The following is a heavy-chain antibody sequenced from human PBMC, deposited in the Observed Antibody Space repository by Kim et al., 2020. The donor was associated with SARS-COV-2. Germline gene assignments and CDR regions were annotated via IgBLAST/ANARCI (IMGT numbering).Heavy chain of an antibody. CDR2: INHSGST. J-gene: IGHJ4*02. V-gene: IGHV4-34*01. CDR1: GGSFSGYY. Sequence: SETLSLTCAVYGGSFSGYYWSWIRQPPGKGLEWIGEINHSGSTNYNPSLKSRVTISVDTSKNQFSLKLSSVTAADTAVYYCVVGAAGHIDYWGQGTLVTVSS. CDR3: VVGAAGHIDY. D-gene: IGHD6-13*01.